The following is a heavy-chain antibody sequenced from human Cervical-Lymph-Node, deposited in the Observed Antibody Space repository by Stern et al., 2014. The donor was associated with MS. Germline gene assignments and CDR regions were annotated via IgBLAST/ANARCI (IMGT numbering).Heavy chain of an antibody. CDR2: IIPMYDIA. D-gene: IGHD2-21*01. V-gene: IGHV1-69*04. Sequence: VQSGAEVRKPGSSVRVSCKTSGGTFSSYTISWVRQVPGQGLEWMGRIIPMYDIANYAQKFQGRVTITADKSTSTAYMELSSLRSEDTAVYYCARVPLVVLVPTRGDAFDIWGQGTMVTVSS. CDR1: GGTFSSYT. CDR3: ARVPLVVLVPTRGDAFDI. J-gene: IGHJ3*02.